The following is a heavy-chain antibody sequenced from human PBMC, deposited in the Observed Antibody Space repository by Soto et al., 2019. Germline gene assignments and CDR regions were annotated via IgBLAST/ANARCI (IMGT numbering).Heavy chain of an antibody. CDR3: ARVGEYCGGACPQYFEH. CDR2: IIPIFAIA. CDR1: GGSFRSNA. Sequence: QVQLVQSGAEVKKPGSSVKVSCKASGGSFRSNALSWVRQAPGQGLEWMGGIIPIFAIANYAQRFQGRVTITADESTGTAYMELSSLRSEATAVYYCARVGEYCGGACPQYFEHWGQGTLVTVSS. D-gene: IGHD2-21*02. J-gene: IGHJ1*01. V-gene: IGHV1-69*12.